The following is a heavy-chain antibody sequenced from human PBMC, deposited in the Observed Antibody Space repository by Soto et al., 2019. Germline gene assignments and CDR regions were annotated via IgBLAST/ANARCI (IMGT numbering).Heavy chain of an antibody. CDR1: GYTFSTFG. CDR2: ISAYTGNT. Sequence: ASVKVSCKTSGYTFSTFGISWVRQAPGQGLEWMGWISAYTGNTNYAQKLQGRVTMTTDTSTSTAYMELRSLRSDDTAVYYCARVIAAAIPYYGMDVWGQGTTVTVSS. D-gene: IGHD6-25*01. CDR3: ARVIAAAIPYYGMDV. V-gene: IGHV1-18*01. J-gene: IGHJ6*02.